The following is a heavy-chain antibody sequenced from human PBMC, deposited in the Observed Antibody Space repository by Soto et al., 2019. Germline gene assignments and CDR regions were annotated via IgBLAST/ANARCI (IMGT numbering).Heavy chain of an antibody. V-gene: IGHV1-69*01. CDR3: AREYSSSWYYFDY. CDR2: IIPIFGTA. D-gene: IGHD6-13*01. CDR1: GGTFRSYA. Sequence: QVQLVQSGAEVKKPGSSVKVSCKASGGTFRSYAISWVRQDPGQGLEWMGGIIPIFGTANYAQKFQGRVTITADESTSTAYMELSSLRSEDTAVYYCAREYSSSWYYFDYWGQGTLVTVSS. J-gene: IGHJ4*02.